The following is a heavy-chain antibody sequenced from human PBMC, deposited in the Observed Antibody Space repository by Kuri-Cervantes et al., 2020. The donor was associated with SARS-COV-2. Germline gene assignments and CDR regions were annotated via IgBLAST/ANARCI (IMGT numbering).Heavy chain of an antibody. D-gene: IGHD2-2*01. V-gene: IGHV1-2*02. CDR2: TNTNSGGT. Sequence: ASVKVSCKASGYTFTSYGISWVRQAPGQGLEWMGWTNTNSGGTNYAQKFQGRVTMTRDTSISTAYMELSRLRPDDTAVYYCARDGVVAGPAAIGFGMDVWGQGTTVTVSS. J-gene: IGHJ6*02. CDR3: ARDGVVAGPAAIGFGMDV. CDR1: GYTFTSYG.